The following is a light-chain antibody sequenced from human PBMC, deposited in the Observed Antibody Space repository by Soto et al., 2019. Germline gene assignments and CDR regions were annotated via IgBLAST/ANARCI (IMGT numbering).Light chain of an antibody. V-gene: IGLV3-1*01. Sequence: SYELTQPPSVSVSPGQTASITCFGDELGNKYTFWYQQKPGQSPVVVISQDTERPSGITERFSCSNSGNTATLTISGTQAMDEADYYCQVWDASTVVFGGGTKLTV. CDR1: ELGNKY. CDR2: QDT. CDR3: QVWDASTVV. J-gene: IGLJ2*01.